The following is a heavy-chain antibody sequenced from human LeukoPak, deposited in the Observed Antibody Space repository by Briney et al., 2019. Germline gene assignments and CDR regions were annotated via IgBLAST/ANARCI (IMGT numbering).Heavy chain of an antibody. CDR1: GGSFTNCP. CDR3: ASSPAPIIFFDY. CDR2: IIPMFGSR. J-gene: IGHJ4*02. Sequence: ASVKVSCKASGGSFTNCPFHWVRQAPGQGLEWMGGIIPMFGSRDYAQKFQGRLTITADESTTTAYLELSSLRSEDTAVYYCASSPAPIIFFDYWGQGTLVTVSS. V-gene: IGHV1-69*13. D-gene: IGHD2-2*01.